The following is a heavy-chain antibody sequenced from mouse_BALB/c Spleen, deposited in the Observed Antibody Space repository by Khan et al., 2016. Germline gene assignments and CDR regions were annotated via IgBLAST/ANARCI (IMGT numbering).Heavy chain of an antibody. CDR3: ARGATFEDYAMDY. CDR2: ISYSGST. J-gene: IGHJ4*01. V-gene: IGHV3-2*02. Sequence: EVKLLESGPGLVKPSQSLSLTCTVTGYSITSDYAWNWIRQFPGNKLEWMGYISYSGSTSYNPSLKSRISITRDTSKNQFFLQLNSVTTEDTATYYCARGATFEDYAMDYWGQGTSVTVSS. D-gene: IGHD3-1*01. CDR1: GYSITSDYA.